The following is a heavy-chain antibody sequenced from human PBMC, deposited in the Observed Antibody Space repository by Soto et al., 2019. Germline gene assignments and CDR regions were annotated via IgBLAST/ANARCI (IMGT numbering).Heavy chain of an antibody. D-gene: IGHD3-10*01. CDR3: ARGRGDGYNQDWYFNL. CDR1: GRSFSGYY. CDR2: INHSGST. J-gene: IGHJ2*01. V-gene: IGHV4-34*01. Sequence: QVHLQQWGAGLLKPSETLSLTCAVYGRSFSGYYWNWIRQPPGKGLEWIGEINHSGSTNYNPSLKSRVTISLGTSNNQFSLKLTSVTAADTAVYYCARGRGDGYNQDWYFNLWGRATLVTVSS.